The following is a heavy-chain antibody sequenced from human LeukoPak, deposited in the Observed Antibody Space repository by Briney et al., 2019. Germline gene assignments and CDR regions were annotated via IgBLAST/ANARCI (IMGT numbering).Heavy chain of an antibody. CDR3: ATRRYYYDSSGYLYYYYYGMDV. CDR1: GGTFSSYA. J-gene: IGHJ6*02. Sequence: SVKVSCKASGGTFSSYAISWVRQAPGQGLEWMGGIIPIFGTANYAQKFQGRVTITADESTSTAYMELSSLRSEDTAVYYCATRRYYYDSSGYLYYYYYGMDVWGQGTTVTVSS. CDR2: IIPIFGTA. D-gene: IGHD3-22*01. V-gene: IGHV1-69*13.